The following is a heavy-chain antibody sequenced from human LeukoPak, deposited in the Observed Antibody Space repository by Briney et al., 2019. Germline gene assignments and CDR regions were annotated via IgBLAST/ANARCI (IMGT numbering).Heavy chain of an antibody. CDR2: INPNSGGT. V-gene: IGHV1-2*02. CDR1: GYTFTGYY. D-gene: IGHD3-10*01. CDR3: ARLYVLLWFGEAYGMDV. Sequence: GSVNVSCKASGYTFTGYYMHWVRQAPGHGHEWVGWINPNSGGTNYAQKFQGRVTMTRDTSISTAYMELSRLRSDDTAVYYCARLYVLLWFGEAYGMDVWGQGTTVTVAS. J-gene: IGHJ6*02.